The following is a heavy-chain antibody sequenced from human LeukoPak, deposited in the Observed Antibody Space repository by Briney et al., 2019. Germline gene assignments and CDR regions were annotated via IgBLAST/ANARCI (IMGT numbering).Heavy chain of an antibody. V-gene: IGHV3-7*01. CDR1: GGSISSHY. CDR2: IKQDASEK. D-gene: IGHD2-15*01. J-gene: IGHJ4*02. CDR3: ARFGMDAAIDY. Sequence: ETLSLTCTVSGGSISSHYWSWIRQPPGKGLEWVATIKQDASEKTYVDSVEGRFTSSRDNAKSSLFLQMDSLRAEDTAVYYCARFGMDAAIDYWGQGTLVTVSS.